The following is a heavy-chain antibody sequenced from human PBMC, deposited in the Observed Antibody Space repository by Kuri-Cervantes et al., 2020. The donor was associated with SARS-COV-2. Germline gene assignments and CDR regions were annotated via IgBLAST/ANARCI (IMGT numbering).Heavy chain of an antibody. J-gene: IGHJ6*03. CDR3: ARDGQPIHPCNSGVCYYYYYYMDV. Sequence: ASVKVSCKSSGYTFTAYNIHWVRQAPGQGLEWLGWINPKSGGTNLAQEFQGRITMTRDTSISTVYMELTRLRSDDTAVYYCARDGQPIHPCNSGVCYYYYYYMDVWGKGTTVTVSS. D-gene: IGHD2/OR15-2a*01. CDR2: INPKSGGT. CDR1: GYTFTAYN. V-gene: IGHV1-2*02.